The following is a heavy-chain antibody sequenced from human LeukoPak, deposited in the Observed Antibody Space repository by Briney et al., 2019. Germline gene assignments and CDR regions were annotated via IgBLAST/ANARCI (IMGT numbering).Heavy chain of an antibody. D-gene: IGHD6-19*01. CDR1: GFTFSSYA. CDR2: ISYDGSNK. CDR3: AGSIAVAGDYYYGMDV. V-gene: IGHV3-30-3*01. J-gene: IGHJ6*02. Sequence: GGSLRLSCAASGFTFSSYAMHWVRQAPGKGLEWVAVISYDGSNKYYADSVKGRFTISRDNSKNTLYLQMNSLRAEDTAVYYCAGSIAVAGDYYYGMDVWGQGTTVTVSS.